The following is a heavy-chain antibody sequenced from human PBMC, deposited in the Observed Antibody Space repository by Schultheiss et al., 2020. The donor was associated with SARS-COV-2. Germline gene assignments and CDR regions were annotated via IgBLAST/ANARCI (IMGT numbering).Heavy chain of an antibody. CDR2: TYYKSKWYY. J-gene: IGHJ6*03. CDR3: ARDPGGYYYYMDV. V-gene: IGHV6-1*01. D-gene: IGHD2-15*01. CDR1: GDSVSSNNAA. Sequence: SETLSLTCAISGDSVSSNNAAWNWIRQSPSRGLEWLGRTYYKSKWYYDYAVSVKSRISINPDTSKNEFSLQLNSVTPEDTAVYYCARDPGGYYYYMDVWGKGTTVTVSS.